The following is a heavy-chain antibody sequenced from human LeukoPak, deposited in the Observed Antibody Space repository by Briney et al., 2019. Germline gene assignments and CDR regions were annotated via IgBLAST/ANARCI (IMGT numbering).Heavy chain of an antibody. D-gene: IGHD1-26*01. Sequence: GGSLRLSCAASGFTFTTYAMSWVRQAPGKGLEWVSLISGSGGGTYYADSVKGRFTISRDNSKNMVYLQVNSLRADDTAAYYCAKNRGAGSHFYYHMNVWGKGTTVTVSS. J-gene: IGHJ6*03. CDR3: AKNRGAGSHFYYHMNV. CDR1: GFTFTTYA. CDR2: ISGSGGGT. V-gene: IGHV3-23*01.